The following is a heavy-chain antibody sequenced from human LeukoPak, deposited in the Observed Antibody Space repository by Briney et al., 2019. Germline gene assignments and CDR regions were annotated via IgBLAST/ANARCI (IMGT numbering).Heavy chain of an antibody. CDR3: ARDLTDYDFWSGYLNWFDP. D-gene: IGHD3-3*01. CDR2: IIPIFGTA. Sequence: GSSVKVPCKASGGTFSSYAISWVRQAPGQGLEWMGGIIPIFGTANYAQMFQGRVTITADESTSTAYMELSSLRSEDTAVYYCARDLTDYDFWSGYLNWFDPWGQGTLVTVSS. V-gene: IGHV1-69*01. J-gene: IGHJ5*02. CDR1: GGTFSSYA.